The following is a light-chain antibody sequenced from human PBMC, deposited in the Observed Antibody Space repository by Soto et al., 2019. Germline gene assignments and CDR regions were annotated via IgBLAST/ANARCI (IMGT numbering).Light chain of an antibody. CDR1: QSVCSD. V-gene: IGKV3-11*01. Sequence: EIVLTQSPATLSVSPGERATLSCRASQSVCSDLAWYQQKPGQPPRLLIYSASNRATGVPARFSGSGSGSDFTLTISSLESEDFAVYYCQQRNNRQLTFGEGTKLEIK. CDR3: QQRNNRQLT. CDR2: SAS. J-gene: IGKJ4*01.